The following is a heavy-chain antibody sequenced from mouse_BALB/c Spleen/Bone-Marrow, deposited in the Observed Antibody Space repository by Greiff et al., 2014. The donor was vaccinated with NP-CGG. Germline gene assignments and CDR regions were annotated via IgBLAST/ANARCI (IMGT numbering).Heavy chain of an antibody. CDR3: ARPPYYGSSEWYFDV. D-gene: IGHD1-1*01. V-gene: IGHV5-9-3*01. Sequence: EVQLVESGGGLVKPGGSLKLSCAASGFTFGSYAMSWVRQTPEKRLEWVATISSGGSYTYYPDSVKGRFTISRDNAENTLYLQMSSLRSEDTTMYYCARPPYYGSSEWYFDVWGAGTTVTVSS. J-gene: IGHJ1*01. CDR2: ISSGGSYT. CDR1: GFTFGSYA.